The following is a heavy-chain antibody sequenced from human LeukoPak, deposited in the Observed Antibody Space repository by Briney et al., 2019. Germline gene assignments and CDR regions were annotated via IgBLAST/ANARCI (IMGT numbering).Heavy chain of an antibody. Sequence: SETLSLTCTVSGGSISSSKYYWGWIRQPPGKGLEWIGSIYHSGSTYYNSSLKSRVTISVDTSKNHFSLKLSSVTAADTAVYYCGIQMVYAFDYWGQGTLVPVSS. D-gene: IGHD2-8*01. J-gene: IGHJ4*02. CDR3: GIQMVYAFDY. CDR1: GGSISSSKYY. V-gene: IGHV4-39*02. CDR2: IYHSGST.